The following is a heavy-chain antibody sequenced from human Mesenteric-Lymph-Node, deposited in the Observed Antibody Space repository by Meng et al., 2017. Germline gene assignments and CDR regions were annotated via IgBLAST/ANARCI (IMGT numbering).Heavy chain of an antibody. Sequence: QVQLQESGPGLVKPSQTLSLICTVPGGSSSSGDYYWSWIRQPPGKGLEWIGYIYYSGSTYYNPSLKSRVTISVDTSKNQFSLRLSSVTAADTAVYYCARDLGVATSIAGFVYWGQGTLVTVSS. D-gene: IGHD5-12*01. V-gene: IGHV4-30-4*01. CDR1: GGSSSSGDYY. CDR3: ARDLGVATSIAGFVY. J-gene: IGHJ4*02. CDR2: IYYSGST.